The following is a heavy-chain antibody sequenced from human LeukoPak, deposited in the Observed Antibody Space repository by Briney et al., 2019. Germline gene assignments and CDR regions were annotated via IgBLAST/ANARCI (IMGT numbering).Heavy chain of an antibody. D-gene: IGHD3-22*01. Sequence: PGGSLRLSCVASGFTFSNYWMHWVRQAPGKGLVWVSRINSDGSSTSYADSVKGRFTISRDNAKNTLYLQMNSLRAEDTAVYYCARFDWEYITMTLDVWGKGTTVTVSS. CDR2: INSDGSST. V-gene: IGHV3-74*01. CDR3: ARFDWEYITMTLDV. CDR1: GFTFSNYW. J-gene: IGHJ6*04.